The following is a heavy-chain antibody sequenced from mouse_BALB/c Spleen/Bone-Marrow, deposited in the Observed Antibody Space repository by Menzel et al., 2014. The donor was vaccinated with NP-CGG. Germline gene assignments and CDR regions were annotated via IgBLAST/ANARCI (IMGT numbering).Heavy chain of an antibody. V-gene: IGHV7-3*02. CDR2: IRHKANGFTT. CDR3: TREDYGYAMDY. J-gene: IGHJ4*01. D-gene: IGHD1-1*01. CDR1: GFTFTDYY. Sequence: EVMLEESGGGLVQPGGSLRLSCATSGFTFTDYYMSWVRQPPGKALEWLGFIRHKANGFTTEYSASVKGRFTLSRDNSKSILCLQMDTLRAEDSATYYCTREDYGYAMDYWGQGTSITVSS.